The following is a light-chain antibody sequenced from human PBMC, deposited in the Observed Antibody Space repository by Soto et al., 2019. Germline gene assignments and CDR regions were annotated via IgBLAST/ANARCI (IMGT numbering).Light chain of an antibody. J-gene: IGLJ2*01. V-gene: IGLV2-11*01. CDR3: SSYAGSYSVV. Sequence: QSALTQPRAVSGSPGQAVTISCTGTSSDFGSYDHVSWYQQHPGKAPKVIMYEVNQRSSRVPDRFSGSKSGNTASLTISGLQAEDEADYYCSSYAGSYSVVFGGGTKVTVL. CDR1: SSDFGSYDH. CDR2: EVN.